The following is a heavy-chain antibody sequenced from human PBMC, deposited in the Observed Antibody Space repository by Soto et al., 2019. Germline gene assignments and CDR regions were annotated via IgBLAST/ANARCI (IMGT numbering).Heavy chain of an antibody. CDR1: GASISSGDYY. D-gene: IGHD3-22*01. Sequence: PSETLSLTCTVSGASISSGDYYWSWIRQPPGKGLEWIGYIYYRGDTYYNPSLKSRLSMSVDTSKNQFLLKLSSVTATDTAVYYCASAFDDRSGYYGALGYWGQGTLVTVYS. J-gene: IGHJ4*02. CDR2: IYYRGDT. CDR3: ASAFDDRSGYYGALGY. V-gene: IGHV4-30-4*01.